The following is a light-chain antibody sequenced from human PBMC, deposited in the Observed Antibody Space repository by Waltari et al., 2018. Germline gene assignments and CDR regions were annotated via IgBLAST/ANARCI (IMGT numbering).Light chain of an antibody. CDR2: WAS. V-gene: IGKV4-1*01. CDR1: SGLYSSDNKNY. CDR3: QQYYSSPHT. Sequence: SGLYSSDNKNYLAWYQQKPGQPPKLLIYWASTRESGVPDRFSGSGSGTDFTLTISSLQAEDVAVFYCQQYYSSPHTFGQGTKLEIK. J-gene: IGKJ2*01.